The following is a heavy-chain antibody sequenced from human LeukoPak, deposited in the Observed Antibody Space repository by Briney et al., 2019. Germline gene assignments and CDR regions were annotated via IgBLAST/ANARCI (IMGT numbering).Heavy chain of an antibody. CDR1: GGSFSGYY. CDR2: INHSGST. V-gene: IGHV4-34*01. CDR3: ARVRFDPDYYMDV. Sequence: KPSETLSLTCAVYGGSFSGYYGSWVRQPPGKGLEWIGEINHSGSTSYNPSLKSRVTMSVDTSKNQISLKLTSVTAADTAVYYCARVRFDPDYYMDVWGKGTTVTISS. J-gene: IGHJ6*03. D-gene: IGHD3-9*01.